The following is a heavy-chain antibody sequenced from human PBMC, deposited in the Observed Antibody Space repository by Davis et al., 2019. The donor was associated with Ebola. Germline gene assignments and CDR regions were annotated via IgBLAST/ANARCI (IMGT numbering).Heavy chain of an antibody. V-gene: IGHV3-33*08. CDR3: ARVAGYSSGWGDY. D-gene: IGHD6-19*01. J-gene: IGHJ4*02. Sequence: GESLKISCSASGFTFSIYTMNWVRQAPGKGLEWVAVIWYDGSNKYYADSVKGRFTISRDNSKNTLYLQMNSLRAEDTAVYYCARVAGYSSGWGDYWGQGTLVTVSS. CDR1: GFTFSIYT. CDR2: IWYDGSNK.